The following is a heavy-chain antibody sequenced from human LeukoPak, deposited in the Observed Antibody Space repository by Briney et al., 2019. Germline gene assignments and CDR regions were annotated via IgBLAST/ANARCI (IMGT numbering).Heavy chain of an antibody. J-gene: IGHJ2*01. Sequence: PSETLSLTCTVSGGSISSSSYYWSWIRQPAGKGLEWIGRIYTSGSTNYNPSLKSRVTISVDTSKNQFSLKLSSVTAADTAVYYCARERGGYNYWYFDLWGRGTLVTVSS. CDR2: IYTSGST. CDR1: GGSISSSSYY. CDR3: ARERGGYNYWYFDL. D-gene: IGHD5-24*01. V-gene: IGHV4-61*02.